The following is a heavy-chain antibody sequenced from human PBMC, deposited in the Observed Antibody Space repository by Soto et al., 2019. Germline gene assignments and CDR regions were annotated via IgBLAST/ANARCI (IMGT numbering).Heavy chain of an antibody. CDR1: GGSISSGDYY. CDR2: IYYSGST. J-gene: IGHJ3*02. Sequence: QVQLQESGPGLVKPSQTLSLTCTVSGGSISSGDYYWSWIRQPPGKGLEWIGYIYYSGSTYYNPCLTSRVTFAVDTSKNQFFLKLSSVPAADTAVYYCARSPTVKRIVVVKSDAFDILGQGTMVTVSS. D-gene: IGHD3-22*01. CDR3: ARSPTVKRIVVVKSDAFDI. V-gene: IGHV4-30-4*01.